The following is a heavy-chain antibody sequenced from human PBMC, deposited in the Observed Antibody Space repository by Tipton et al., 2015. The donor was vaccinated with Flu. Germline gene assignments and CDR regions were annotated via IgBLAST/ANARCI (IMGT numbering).Heavy chain of an antibody. Sequence: TLSLTCAVSGGSIRTSTDYWGWIRQPPGKGLEWIGTIYSGGSTYYNPSLTSRVTISLDTSKNHFSLRLSSVTAADTAVYYCARRTFSNYVSEPKNWFDIWGQGTLVTVSS. J-gene: IGHJ5*02. CDR1: GGSIRTSTDY. D-gene: IGHD4-11*01. V-gene: IGHV4-39*02. CDR2: IYSGGST. CDR3: ARRTFSNYVSEPKNWFDI.